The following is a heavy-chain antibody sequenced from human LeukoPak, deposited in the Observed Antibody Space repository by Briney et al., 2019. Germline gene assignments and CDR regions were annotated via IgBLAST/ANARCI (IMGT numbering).Heavy chain of an antibody. Sequence: PGGSLRLSCAASGFTFSSYAMSWVRQAPGKGLEWVSAISGSGGSTYFADSVKGRFTISRDNSKNTLYLQMNSLRAEDTAVYYCAKDGYSSSFRRGYFQHWGQGTLVTVSS. CDR3: AKDGYSSSFRRGYFQH. CDR1: GFTFSSYA. V-gene: IGHV3-23*01. D-gene: IGHD6-13*01. CDR2: ISGSGGST. J-gene: IGHJ1*01.